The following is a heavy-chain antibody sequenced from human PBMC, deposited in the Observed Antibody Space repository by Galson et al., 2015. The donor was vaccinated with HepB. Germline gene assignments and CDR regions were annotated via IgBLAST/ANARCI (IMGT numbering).Heavy chain of an antibody. D-gene: IGHD3-22*01. Sequence: SVKVSCKASGYTFTSYYMHWVRQAPGQGLEWMGIINPSGGSTSYAQKFQGRVTMTRDTSTSTVYMELSSLRSEDTAVYYCARDGYSSGYYYQLYYYYGMDVWGQGTTVTVSS. CDR1: GYTFTSYY. CDR2: INPSGGST. J-gene: IGHJ6*02. V-gene: IGHV1-46*01. CDR3: ARDGYSSGYYYQLYYYYGMDV.